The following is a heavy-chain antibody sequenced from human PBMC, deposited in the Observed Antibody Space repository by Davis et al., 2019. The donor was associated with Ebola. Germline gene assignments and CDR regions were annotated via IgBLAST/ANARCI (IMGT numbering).Heavy chain of an antibody. Sequence: MPSETLSLTCTVSGGSISSSSYYWGWIRQPPGKRLEWIGSIYYSGSTYYNPSLKSRVTISVDTSKNQFSLKLSSVTAADTAVYYCARGFGVVIISWFDPWGQGTLVTVSS. CDR3: ARGFGVVIISWFDP. V-gene: IGHV4-39*01. D-gene: IGHD3-3*01. CDR2: IYYSGST. J-gene: IGHJ5*02. CDR1: GGSISSSSYY.